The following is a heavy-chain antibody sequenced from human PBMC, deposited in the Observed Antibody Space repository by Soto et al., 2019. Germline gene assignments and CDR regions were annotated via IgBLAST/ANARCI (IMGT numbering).Heavy chain of an antibody. J-gene: IGHJ4*02. D-gene: IGHD6-13*01. CDR2: ISASGST. CDR1: GFTFNTYD. Sequence: EVHLLESGGGLVQPGGSLRLSCAASGFTFNTYDMTWVRQAPGKGLEWVSMISASGSTYYSGSVRGRFTISRDNSKSTLYLQMNSLRADDTAIYYCAKHWGTPAPDDYWGQGTRVTVSS. V-gene: IGHV3-23*01. CDR3: AKHWGTPAPDDY.